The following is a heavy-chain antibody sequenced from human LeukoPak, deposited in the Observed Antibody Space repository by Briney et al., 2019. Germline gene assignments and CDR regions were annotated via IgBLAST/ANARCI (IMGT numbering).Heavy chain of an antibody. CDR1: GGSISHYY. Sequence: PSETLSLNCTVSGGSISHYYWSWIRQSPGKGLEWIGYIYYSGTTNYNPSLKSRVTISVDTSRNQFSLQLRSVTAADTAVYYCAREDPQTTVPEGMDVWGQGTTVIVSS. V-gene: IGHV4-59*01. J-gene: IGHJ6*02. CDR2: IYYSGTT. D-gene: IGHD4-17*01. CDR3: AREDPQTTVPEGMDV.